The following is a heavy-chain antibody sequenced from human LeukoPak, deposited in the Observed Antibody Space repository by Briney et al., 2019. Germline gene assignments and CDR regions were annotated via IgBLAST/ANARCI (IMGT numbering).Heavy chain of an antibody. J-gene: IGHJ4*02. Sequence: PSETLSLTCTVSGYSISSGYYWGWIRQPPGKGLEWIGSIRQSGTTYHNPSLRSRVTISVDTSKNQFSLKLTSVTAAGTAVYYCARDESIKSSGGDYWGQGTLVTVSS. CDR1: GYSISSGYY. CDR3: ARDESIKSSGGDY. V-gene: IGHV4-38-2*02. CDR2: IRQSGTT. D-gene: IGHD6-19*01.